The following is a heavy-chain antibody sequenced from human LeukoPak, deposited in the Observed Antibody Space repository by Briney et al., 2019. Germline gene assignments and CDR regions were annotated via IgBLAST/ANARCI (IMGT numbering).Heavy chain of an antibody. D-gene: IGHD3-3*01. CDR3: AKEARNYDFWSGYLRYGMDV. V-gene: IGHV3-23*01. CDR2: ISGSGGST. Sequence: GGSLRLSCAASGFTFSSYAMSWVRQAPGKGLEWVSAISGSGGSTYYADSVKGRFTISRDNSKNTLYLQMSSLRAEDTAVYYCAKEARNYDFWSGYLRYGMDVWGQGTTVTVSS. CDR1: GFTFSSYA. J-gene: IGHJ6*02.